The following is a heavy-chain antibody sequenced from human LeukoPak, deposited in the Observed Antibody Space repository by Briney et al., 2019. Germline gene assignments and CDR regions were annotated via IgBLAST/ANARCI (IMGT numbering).Heavy chain of an antibody. CDR2: INPNSGGT. J-gene: IGHJ5*02. D-gene: IGHD1-7*01. CDR1: GGTFTGYY. Sequence: EASVKVSCKASGGTFTGYYMHWVRQAPGQGLEWMGWINPNSGGTDYAQKFQGRVTMTRDTSISTAYMELSRLRSDDTAVYYCARDMSVTGTLNWFDPWGQGTLVTVSS. V-gene: IGHV1-2*02. CDR3: ARDMSVTGTLNWFDP.